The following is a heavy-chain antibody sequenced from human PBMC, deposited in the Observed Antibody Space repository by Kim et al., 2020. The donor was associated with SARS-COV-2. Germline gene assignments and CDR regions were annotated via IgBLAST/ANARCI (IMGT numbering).Heavy chain of an antibody. J-gene: IGHJ4*02. Sequence: SETLSLTCTVSGGSISSGDYYWNWIRQPPGKGLEWIGYIYYSGSTYYNLSLKSRVTISIDTSKIQFSLKLSSVTAADTAVYYCARGYDSSGYRLDYWGQGTLVTVSS. V-gene: IGHV4-30-4*01. CDR2: IYYSGST. D-gene: IGHD3-22*01. CDR3: ARGYDSSGYRLDY. CDR1: GGSISSGDYY.